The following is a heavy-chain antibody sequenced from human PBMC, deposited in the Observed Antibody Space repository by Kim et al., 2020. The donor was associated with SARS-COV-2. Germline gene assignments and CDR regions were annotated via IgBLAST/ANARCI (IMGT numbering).Heavy chain of an antibody. D-gene: IGHD6-13*01. V-gene: IGHV4-31*03. CDR2: IYYSGST. J-gene: IGHJ4*02. CDR3: ARGFAAAELISYFDY. CDR1: GGSISSGGYY. Sequence: SETLSLTCTVSGGSISSGGYYWSWIRQHPGKGLEWIGYIYYSGSTYYNPSLKSRVTISVDTSKNQFSLKLSSVTAADTAVYYCARGFAAAELISYFDYWGQGTLVTVSS.